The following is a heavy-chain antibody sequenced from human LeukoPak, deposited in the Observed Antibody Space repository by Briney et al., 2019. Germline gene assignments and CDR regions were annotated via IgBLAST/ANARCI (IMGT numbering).Heavy chain of an antibody. CDR3: ARGRGSSTFYYYYYYYMDV. V-gene: IGHV4-34*01. J-gene: IGHJ6*03. CDR1: GGSISSYY. CDR2: INHSGST. Sequence: PSETLSLTCTVSGGSISSYYWSWIRQPPGKGLEWIGEINHSGSTNYNPSLKSRVTISVDTSKNQFSLKLSSVTAADTAVYYCARGRGSSTFYYYYYYYMDVWGKGTTVTVSS. D-gene: IGHD2-2*01.